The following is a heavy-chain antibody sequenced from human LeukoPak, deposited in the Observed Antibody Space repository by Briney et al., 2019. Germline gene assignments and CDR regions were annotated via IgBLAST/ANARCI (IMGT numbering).Heavy chain of an antibody. D-gene: IGHD6-13*01. Sequence: GGSLRLSCAASGFSFSTSWMHWVRHTPEKGLVWVSRINSDGSNTIYADSVKGRFTISRDNAKNTLYLQMNSLRAEDTAMYYCARGIITAAGNWFDPWGQGTLVTVSS. CDR1: GFSFSTSW. J-gene: IGHJ5*02. CDR2: INSDGSNT. V-gene: IGHV3-74*01. CDR3: ARGIITAAGNWFDP.